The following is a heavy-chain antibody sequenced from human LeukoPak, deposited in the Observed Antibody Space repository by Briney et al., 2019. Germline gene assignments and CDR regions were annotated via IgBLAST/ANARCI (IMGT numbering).Heavy chain of an antibody. J-gene: IGHJ1*01. CDR3: AKDFSRGMVRLYWGYFQH. D-gene: IGHD3-10*01. V-gene: IGHV3-23*01. CDR2: ISGSGGST. CDR1: GFTFSSYA. Sequence: PGGSLRLSCAASGFTFSSYAMSWVRQAPGKGLEWVSAISGSGGSTYYADSVKGRFTISRDNSKNTLYLQMNSLRAEDTAVYYCAKDFSRGMVRLYWGYFQHWGQGTLVTVSS.